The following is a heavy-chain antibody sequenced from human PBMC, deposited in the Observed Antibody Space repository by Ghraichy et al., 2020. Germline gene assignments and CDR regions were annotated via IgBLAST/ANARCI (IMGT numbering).Heavy chain of an antibody. CDR1: GFTFGNCW. CDR2: IKQDGSEK. J-gene: IGHJ4*02. D-gene: IGHD3-3*01. V-gene: IGHV3-7*01. Sequence: GGSLRLSCAASGFTFGNCWMNWVRQAPGKGLEWVANIKQDGSEKYYVDSVKGRFTISRDNAKNSLYLQMNSLRAEDTAVYYCASSGYSSSVLFDYWGQGTLVTVSS. CDR3: ASSGYSSSVLFDY.